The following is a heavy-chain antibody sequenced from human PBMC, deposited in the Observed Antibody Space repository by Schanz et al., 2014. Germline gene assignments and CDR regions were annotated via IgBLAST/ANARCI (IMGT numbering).Heavy chain of an antibody. D-gene: IGHD3-10*01. CDR3: ARTFYFASGTYHTPNYYYGLDV. CDR1: GVSISSHY. V-gene: IGHV4-59*11. J-gene: IGHJ6*02. Sequence: QVRMQESGPGLVKPSETLSLTCTVSGVSISSHYWSWVRQAPGEGLEWIGYLFNSERAKYNPSLGSRITMSLDTSKSQFSLHLRYVTAADTAVYYCARTFYFASGTYHTPNYYYGLDVWGQGTTVTVSS. CDR2: LFNSERA.